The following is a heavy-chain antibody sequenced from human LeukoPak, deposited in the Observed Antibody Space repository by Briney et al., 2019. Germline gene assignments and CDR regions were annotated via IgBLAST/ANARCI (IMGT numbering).Heavy chain of an antibody. V-gene: IGHV4-4*07. CDR3: AREYSSSWYSSHHDAFDI. J-gene: IGHJ3*02. Sequence: SETLSLTCTVSGGSISSYYWSWIRQPAGKGLEWIGRIYTSGSTNYNPSLKSRVTMSVDTSKNQFSLKLSSVTAADTAVYYCAREYSSSWYSSHHDAFDIWGQGTMVTVSS. D-gene: IGHD6-13*01. CDR2: IYTSGST. CDR1: GGSISSYY.